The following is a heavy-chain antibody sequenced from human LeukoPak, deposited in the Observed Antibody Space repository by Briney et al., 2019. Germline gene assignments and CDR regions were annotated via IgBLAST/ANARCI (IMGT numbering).Heavy chain of an antibody. CDR2: ISGSGGST. V-gene: IGHV3-23*01. J-gene: IGHJ4*02. CDR1: GLTFSSYG. Sequence: GGSLRLSCAPSGLTFSSYGMSWVREAPGKAREWVSAISGSGGSTYYADSVKGRFTISRDNSKNTLYLQMNSLRAEDTAVYYCAKGARYSSGWIFDYWGQGTLVTVSS. CDR3: AKGARYSSGWIFDY. D-gene: IGHD6-19*01.